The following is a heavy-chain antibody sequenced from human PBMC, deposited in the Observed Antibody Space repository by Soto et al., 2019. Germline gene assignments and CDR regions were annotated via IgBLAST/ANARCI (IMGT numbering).Heavy chain of an antibody. Sequence: QVQLVQSGAEVKKPGSSVKVSCKASGGTFSSYAISWVRQAPGQGLEWMGGIIPIFGTANYAQKFQGRVTITADKSTSTAYMELSSLRSKDTAVYYCARATYYYDSSGYTHFDYWGQGTLVTVSS. V-gene: IGHV1-69*06. CDR3: ARATYYYDSSGYTHFDY. CDR1: GGTFSSYA. J-gene: IGHJ4*02. CDR2: IIPIFGTA. D-gene: IGHD3-22*01.